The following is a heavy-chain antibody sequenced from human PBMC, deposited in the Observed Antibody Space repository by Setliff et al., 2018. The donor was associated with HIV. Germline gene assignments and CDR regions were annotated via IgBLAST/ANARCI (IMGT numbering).Heavy chain of an antibody. V-gene: IGHV1-2*02. CDR1: GSTFTNYT. D-gene: IGHD3-22*01. CDR3: ARGGSITMIVVVPWAFDI. J-gene: IGHJ3*02. CDR2: INPNSGGT. Sequence: ASVKVSCKASGSTFTNYTIIWVRQAPGQGLEWMGWINPNSGGTNYAQKFQGRVTMTRDTSISTAYMELSRMRSDDTAVYYCARGGSITMIVVVPWAFDIWGQGTMVTVSS.